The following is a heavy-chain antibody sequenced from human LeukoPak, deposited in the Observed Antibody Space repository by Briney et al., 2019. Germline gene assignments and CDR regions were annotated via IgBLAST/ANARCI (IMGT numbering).Heavy chain of an antibody. V-gene: IGHV1-69*13. CDR2: IIPIFGTA. J-gene: IGHJ4*02. CDR3: ARVHRSRPDYYGSGSYQYYFDY. Sequence: SVKVSCKASGGTFSSYAISWVRQAPGQGLEWMGGIIPIFGTANYAQKFQGRVTITADESTSTAYMELSSLRSEDTAVYYCARVHRSRPDYYGSGSYQYYFDYWGQGTLVTVSS. CDR1: GGTFSSYA. D-gene: IGHD3-10*01.